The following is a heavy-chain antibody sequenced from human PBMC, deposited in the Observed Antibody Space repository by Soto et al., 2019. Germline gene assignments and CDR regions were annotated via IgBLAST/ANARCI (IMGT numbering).Heavy chain of an antibody. V-gene: IGHV4-59*01. D-gene: IGHD3-3*01. CDR1: GGSISSYY. CDR3: ARTPQSPYNYDFWSGEPAPYFFDC. CDR2: IYYSGST. Sequence: SETLSLTCTVSGGSISSYYWSWFRQPPGKGLEWIGYIYYSGSTNYNPSLKSRVTISVDTSKNQFSLKLSSVTAADTAVYYCARTPQSPYNYDFWSGEPAPYFFDCWGQGTLVTVSA. J-gene: IGHJ4*02.